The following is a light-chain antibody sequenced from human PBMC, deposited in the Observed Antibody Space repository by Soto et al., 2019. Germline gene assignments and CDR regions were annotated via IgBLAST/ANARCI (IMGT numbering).Light chain of an antibody. Sequence: GDRVTITCQASQDISHYLNWYQQKPGKAPKLLVYDASNLEAGVPSRFSGSESGTDFSLTISSLQPEDIATYYCQQFDDLPITFGQGTRLEIK. CDR2: DAS. CDR1: QDISHY. CDR3: QQFDDLPIT. J-gene: IGKJ5*01. V-gene: IGKV1-33*01.